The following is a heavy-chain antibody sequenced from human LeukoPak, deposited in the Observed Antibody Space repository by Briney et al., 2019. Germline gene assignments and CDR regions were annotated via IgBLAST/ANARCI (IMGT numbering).Heavy chain of an antibody. CDR1: GGSFSGYY. CDR2: FHTSGST. J-gene: IGHJ5*02. Sequence: SETLSLTCAAYGGSFSGYYWSWIRQPAGKGLEWIGRFHTSGSTNYNPSLKRRVTISIDTSNNQISLKLSSVTAADTAVYFCARHRRRASSPKNWLDPWGQGTLVTVSS. CDR3: ARHRRRASSPKNWLDP. V-gene: IGHV4-59*10.